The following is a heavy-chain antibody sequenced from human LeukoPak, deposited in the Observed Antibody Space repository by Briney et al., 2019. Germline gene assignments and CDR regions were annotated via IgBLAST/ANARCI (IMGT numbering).Heavy chain of an antibody. Sequence: ASVKVSCKASGYTFTRNAMRWVRQAPGQRLEWMGWINTGNGNTEYSQKFQDRVTITRDTSANTAYMELSSLRSEDTAVYYCARGYCNSTSCYYFDFWGQGTLVTVSS. V-gene: IGHV1-3*04. D-gene: IGHD2-2*01. J-gene: IGHJ4*02. CDR3: ARGYCNSTSCYYFDF. CDR2: INTGNGNT. CDR1: GYTFTRNA.